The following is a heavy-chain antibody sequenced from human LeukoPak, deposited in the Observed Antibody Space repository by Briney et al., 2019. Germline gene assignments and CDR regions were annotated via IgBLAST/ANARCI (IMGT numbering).Heavy chain of an antibody. CDR3: ARGRRYFDL. J-gene: IGHJ2*01. Sequence: LLGGSLRLSCAASGFTFSSYAMHWVRPAPGKGLEWVAVISYDGSNKYYADSVKGRFTISRDNSKNTLYLQMNSLRAEDTAVYYCARGRRYFDLWGRGTLVTVSS. V-gene: IGHV3-30*04. CDR1: GFTFSSYA. CDR2: ISYDGSNK.